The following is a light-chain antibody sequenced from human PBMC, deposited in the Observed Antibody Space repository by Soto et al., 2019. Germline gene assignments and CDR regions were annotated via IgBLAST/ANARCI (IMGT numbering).Light chain of an antibody. CDR1: SSDVGSYDL. CDR2: EAN. J-gene: IGLJ1*01. Sequence: QSVLTQPASVSGSPGQSITISCTGTSSDVGSYDLVSWYQQHPGKAPKLMIYEANKRPSGVSSRFSGSKSGNTASLTISGLQAEDEADYYCCSFANNFTYVFGHGTKVTVL. V-gene: IGLV2-23*01. CDR3: CSFANNFTYV.